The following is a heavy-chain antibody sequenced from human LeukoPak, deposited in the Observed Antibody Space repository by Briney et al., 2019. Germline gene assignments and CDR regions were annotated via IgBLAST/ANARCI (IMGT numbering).Heavy chain of an antibody. D-gene: IGHD3-3*01. CDR2: ISGSGGST. CDR1: GGSISSYY. J-gene: IGHJ4*02. CDR3: AKEAYDFWSGSPS. Sequence: PSETLSLTCTVSGGSISSYYWSWVRQAPGKGLEWVSAISGSGGSTYYADSVKGRFTISRDNSKNTLYLQMNSLRAEDTAVYYCAKEAYDFWSGSPSWGQGTLVTVSS. V-gene: IGHV3-23*01.